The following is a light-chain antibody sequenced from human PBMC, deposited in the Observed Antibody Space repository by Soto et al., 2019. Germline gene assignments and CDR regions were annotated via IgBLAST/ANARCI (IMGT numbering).Light chain of an antibody. CDR3: QQRTKGPET. CDR2: DTS. CDR1: QSVGGH. V-gene: IGKV3-11*01. J-gene: IGKJ2*01. Sequence: EIVLTQSPAILSLSPGERGALSCRASQSVGGHLAWYQQKPGQSPRLLIYDTSNRATGVPVRFRGSGSGTDFTLTISRVESEDFAVYFCQQRTKGPETFGQGTKL.